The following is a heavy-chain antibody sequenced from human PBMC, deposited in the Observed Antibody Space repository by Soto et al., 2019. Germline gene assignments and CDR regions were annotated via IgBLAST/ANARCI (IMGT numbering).Heavy chain of an antibody. Sequence: GESLTLSCKVSGYRFTSYLIGWVRQMPGKGLEWMGIIYPGDSDTRYSPSFQGQVTISADKSISTAYLQWSSLKASDTAMYYCARRSGLTFDYWGQGTLVTVSS. CDR2: IYPGDSDT. J-gene: IGHJ4*02. D-gene: IGHD3-3*01. CDR1: GYRFTSYL. V-gene: IGHV5-51*01. CDR3: ARRSGLTFDY.